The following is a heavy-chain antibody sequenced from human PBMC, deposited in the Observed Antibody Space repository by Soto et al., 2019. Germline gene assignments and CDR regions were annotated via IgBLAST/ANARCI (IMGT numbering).Heavy chain of an antibody. CDR1: GGTFSSYA. V-gene: IGHV1-69*04. J-gene: IGHJ3*02. CDR3: ARDFRYSGYDFAFDI. Sequence: ASVKVSCKASGGTFSSYAISWVRQAPGQGLEWMGRIIPILGIANYAQKFQGRVTITADKSTSTAYMELSSLRSEDTAVYYCARDFRYSGYDFAFDIWGQGTMVTVSS. D-gene: IGHD5-12*01. CDR2: IIPILGIA.